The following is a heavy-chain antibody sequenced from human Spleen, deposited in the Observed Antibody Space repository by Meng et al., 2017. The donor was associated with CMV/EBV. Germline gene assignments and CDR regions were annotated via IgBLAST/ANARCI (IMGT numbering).Heavy chain of an antibody. Sequence: TSGEGGGWIRQPPGKALEWLALIFWNDDKRFSPSLKSRLTITKDASKNQVVLTMTDMDPVDTATYYCAHRVPAPLSIFGVHIIGWFDPWGQGTLVTVSS. CDR3: AHRVPAPLSIFGVHIIGWFDP. CDR2: IFWNDDK. CDR1: TSGEG. J-gene: IGHJ5*02. D-gene: IGHD3-3*01. V-gene: IGHV2-5*01.